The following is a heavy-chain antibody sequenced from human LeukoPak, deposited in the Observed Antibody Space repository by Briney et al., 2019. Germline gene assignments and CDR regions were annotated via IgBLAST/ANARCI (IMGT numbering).Heavy chain of an antibody. CDR1: GFTSSSYA. J-gene: IGHJ4*02. CDR3: AKDVGVVVTGRFDF. V-gene: IGHV3-23*01. CDR2: ISGSGATT. Sequence: GRSLRLSCAASGFTSSSYAMSWVRQAPGKGLEWVLGISGSGATTYHADSVKGRFTISRDNSKNTLYLQMSSLRAEDTAVYNCAKDVGVVVTGRFDFWGQGTLVTVSS. D-gene: IGHD2-21*02.